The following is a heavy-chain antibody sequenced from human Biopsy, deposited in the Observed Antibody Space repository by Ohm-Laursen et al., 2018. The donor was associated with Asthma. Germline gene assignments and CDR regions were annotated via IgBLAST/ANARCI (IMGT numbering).Heavy chain of an antibody. J-gene: IGHJ3*02. CDR3: ARTYFDFLTGQVHDAFAM. CDR1: GYTFINYA. CDR2: INAANGNT. Sequence: SVKVSCKASGYTFINYAIHWVRQAPGHSLEWMGWINAANGNTKYSQKFQGRVTITRDTSASTAYMDLRSLRSEDTAVYYCARTYFDFLTGQVHDAFAMWGQGTMVTVSS. V-gene: IGHV1-3*01. D-gene: IGHD3-9*01.